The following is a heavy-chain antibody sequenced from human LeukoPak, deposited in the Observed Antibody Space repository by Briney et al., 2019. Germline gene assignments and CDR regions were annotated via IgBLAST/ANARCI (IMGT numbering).Heavy chain of an antibody. CDR1: GFTVSRNY. D-gene: IGHD2-2*01. CDR3: ARARQVPAATREADYYYYMDV. Sequence: GGSLRLSCAASGFTVSRNYMSWVRQAPGKGLEWVSVIYSGGSTYYADSVKGRFTISRDNSKNTLYLQMNSLRAEDTAVYYCARARQVPAATREADYYYYMDVWGKGTTVTISS. CDR2: IYSGGST. V-gene: IGHV3-66*01. J-gene: IGHJ6*03.